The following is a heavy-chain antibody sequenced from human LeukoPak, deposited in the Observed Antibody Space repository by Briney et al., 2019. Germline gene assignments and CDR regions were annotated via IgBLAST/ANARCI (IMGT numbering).Heavy chain of an antibody. CDR2: ISWNSGNI. D-gene: IGHD4/OR15-4a*01. CDR1: GFTFDDYA. CDR3: AKDIGARPFNWFDP. J-gene: IGHJ5*02. V-gene: IGHV3-9*01. Sequence: PGGSLRLSCAASGFTFDDYAMHWVRQAPGKGLEWVSGISWNSGNIGYADSVKGRFTISRDNAKNSLYLQMNSLRAEDTALYYCAKDIGARPFNWFDPWGQGTLVTVSS.